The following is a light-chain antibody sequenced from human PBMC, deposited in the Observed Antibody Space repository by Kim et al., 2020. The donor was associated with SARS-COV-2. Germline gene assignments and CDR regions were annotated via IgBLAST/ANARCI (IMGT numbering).Light chain of an antibody. CDR2: SAS. CDR1: QTISTK. CDR3: QQYNNWPLT. Sequence: VSPGERATLSCRASQTISTKLAWYRQKPGQAPRLLINSASTRATGIPARFSGSGSGTEFTLTISSLQSEDFALYYCQQYNNWPLTFGGGTKVDIK. J-gene: IGKJ4*01. V-gene: IGKV3-15*01.